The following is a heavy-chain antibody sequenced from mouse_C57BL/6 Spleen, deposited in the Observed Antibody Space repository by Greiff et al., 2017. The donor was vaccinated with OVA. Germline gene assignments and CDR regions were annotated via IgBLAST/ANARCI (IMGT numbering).Heavy chain of an antibody. D-gene: IGHD3-2*02. CDR1: GYAFSSYW. Sequence: VKLMESGAELVKPGASVKISCKASGYAFSSYWMNWVKQRPGKGLEWIGQIYPGDGDTNYNGKFKGKATLTADKSSSTAYMQLSSLTSEDSAVYFCARRGGSGIDYWGQGTTLTVSS. CDR3: ARRGGSGIDY. V-gene: IGHV1-80*01. CDR2: IYPGDGDT. J-gene: IGHJ2*01.